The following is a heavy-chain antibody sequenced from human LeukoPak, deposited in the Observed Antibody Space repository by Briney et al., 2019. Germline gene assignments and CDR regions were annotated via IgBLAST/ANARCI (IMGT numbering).Heavy chain of an antibody. D-gene: IGHD3-22*01. J-gene: IGHJ4*02. CDR1: GGSISSGGYY. Sequence: PSETLPLTCTVSGGSISSGGYYWSWIRQPPGKGLEWIRYIYHSGSTYYNPSLKSRVTISVDTSKNQFSLKLSSVTAADTAVYYCARGGGTMIVTTGWYWGQGTLVTVSS. V-gene: IGHV4-30-2*01. CDR2: IYHSGST. CDR3: ARGGGTMIVTTGWY.